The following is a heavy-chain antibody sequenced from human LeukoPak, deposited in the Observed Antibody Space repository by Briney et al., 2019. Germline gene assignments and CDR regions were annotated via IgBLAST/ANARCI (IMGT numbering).Heavy chain of an antibody. CDR2: ISGSGAST. D-gene: IGHD1-26*01. V-gene: IGHV3-23*01. CDR3: AKEWELLYYFDY. CDR1: GFTFSSYA. Sequence: GGSLRLSCAASGFTFSSYAMSWVRQAPGKGLEWVSAISGSGASTYFADSVKGRFTISRDNSKNTLYLQMNSLRAEDTAVYCCAKEWELLYYFDYWGQGTLVTVSS. J-gene: IGHJ4*02.